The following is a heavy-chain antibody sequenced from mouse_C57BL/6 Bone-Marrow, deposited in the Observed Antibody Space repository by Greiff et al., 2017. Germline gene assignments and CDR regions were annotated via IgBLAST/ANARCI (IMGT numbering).Heavy chain of an antibody. Sequence: EVQLVESGGGLVQPKGSLKLSCAASGFSFNTYAMNWVRQAPGKGLEWVARIRSKSNNYATYYADSVKDRFTISRDDSESMLYLQMNNLKTEDTAMYYCVRSYYSNYDWYFDVWGTGTTVTVSS. CDR1: GFSFNTYA. D-gene: IGHD2-5*01. V-gene: IGHV10-1*01. CDR3: VRSYYSNYDWYFDV. J-gene: IGHJ1*03. CDR2: IRSKSNNYAT.